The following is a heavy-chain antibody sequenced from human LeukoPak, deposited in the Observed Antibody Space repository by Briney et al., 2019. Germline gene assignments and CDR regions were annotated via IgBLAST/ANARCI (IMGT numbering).Heavy chain of an antibody. V-gene: IGHV3-21*04. Sequence: GGSLRLSCAASGFTFSSYTMNWVRQAPGKGLEWVSSISSSSSYIYYADSVKGRFTISRDNAKNSLYLQMNSLRAEDTAVYYCAKDPFGSYGYYFDYWGQGTLVTVSS. D-gene: IGHD5-18*01. CDR3: AKDPFGSYGYYFDY. J-gene: IGHJ4*02. CDR2: ISSSSSYI. CDR1: GFTFSSYT.